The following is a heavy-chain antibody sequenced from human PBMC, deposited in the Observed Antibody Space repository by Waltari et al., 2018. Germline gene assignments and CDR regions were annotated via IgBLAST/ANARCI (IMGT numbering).Heavy chain of an antibody. CDR1: GYSISSGYY. J-gene: IGHJ5*02. CDR2: IYHSGST. CDR3: ARLPPLLPDIVGATTRWFDP. Sequence: QVQLQESGPGLVKPSETLSLTCAVSGYSISSGYYWGWIRQPPGKGLEWIGSIYHSGSTYYNPSLKSRVTISVDTSKNQFSRKLSSVTAADTAVYYCARLPPLLPDIVGATTRWFDPWGQGTLVTVSS. D-gene: IGHD1-26*01. V-gene: IGHV4-38-2*01.